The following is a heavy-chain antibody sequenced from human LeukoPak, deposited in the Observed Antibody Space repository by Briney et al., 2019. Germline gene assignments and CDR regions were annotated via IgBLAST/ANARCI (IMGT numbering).Heavy chain of an antibody. CDR1: GFTFSSYG. V-gene: IGHV3-74*01. CDR3: ARDRAYTQDY. Sequence: GGSLRLSCAASGFTFSSYGMNWVRQAPGKGLVWVSHIKSDGISTTYADSVKGRFTISRDNAKNTLYLQMNSLRAEDTAVYYCARDRAYTQDYWGQGTLVTVSS. J-gene: IGHJ4*02. CDR2: IKSDGIST. D-gene: IGHD4-11*01.